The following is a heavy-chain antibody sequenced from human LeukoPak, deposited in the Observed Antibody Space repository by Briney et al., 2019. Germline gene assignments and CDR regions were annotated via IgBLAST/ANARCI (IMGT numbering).Heavy chain of an antibody. CDR1: GFTFSSYA. CDR2: ISGSGGST. V-gene: IGHV3-23*01. J-gene: IGHJ1*01. D-gene: IGHD2-15*01. Sequence: GGSLRLSCTASGFTFSSYAMSWVRQAPGKGLEWVSAISGSGGSTYYADSVKGRFTISRDNSKNTLYLQMNSLRAEDTAVYYCAKNDCSGGSCGYFQHWGQGTLVTVSS. CDR3: AKNDCSGGSCGYFQH.